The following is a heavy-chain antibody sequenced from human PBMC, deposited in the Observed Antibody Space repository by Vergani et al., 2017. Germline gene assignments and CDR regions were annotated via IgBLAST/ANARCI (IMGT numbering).Heavy chain of an antibody. D-gene: IGHD2-2*01. CDR1: GYTFTGYY. V-gene: IGHV1-2*02. J-gene: IGHJ5*02. CDR3: ARFPKIVVVPAATTSHWFDP. CDR2: INPNSGGT. Sequence: QVQLVQSGAEVKKPGASVKVSCKASGYTFTGYYMHWVRQAPGQGLEWMGWINPNSGGTNYAQKFQGRVTMTRDTSISTAYMELSRLGSDDTAVYYCARFPKIVVVPAATTSHWFDPWGQGTLVTVSS.